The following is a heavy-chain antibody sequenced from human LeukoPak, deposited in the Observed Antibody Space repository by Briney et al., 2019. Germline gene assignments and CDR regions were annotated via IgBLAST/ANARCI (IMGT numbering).Heavy chain of an antibody. V-gene: IGHV3-48*02. CDR2: ISSTSSTI. D-gene: IGHD6-19*01. CDR3: ASQYSSRYLGFDP. CDR1: GFTFSIHT. J-gene: IGHJ5*02. Sequence: GGSLRLSCAASGFTFSIHTMSCVRQAPGKGLEWVSYISSTSSTIYYADPAKGRFTISKDSAKNSRPLHMDILMDEETPWYYFASQYSSRYLGFDPWGQGTLVTVSS.